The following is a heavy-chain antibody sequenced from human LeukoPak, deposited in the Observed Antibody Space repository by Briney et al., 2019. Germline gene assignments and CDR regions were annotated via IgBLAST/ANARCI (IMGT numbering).Heavy chain of an antibody. D-gene: IGHD3-10*01. J-gene: IGHJ4*02. CDR2: IYYSGYT. Sequence: SETLSLTCTVSGGSISSYYWSWIRQPPGKGLKWIGNIYYSGYTTYSPSLRSRVTISVDTSKNQFSLELNSVTAADTAVYFCVRQYYYGSGIFSAGGYWGQGTLVTVSS. V-gene: IGHV4-59*08. CDR1: GGSISSYY. CDR3: VRQYYYGSGIFSAGGY.